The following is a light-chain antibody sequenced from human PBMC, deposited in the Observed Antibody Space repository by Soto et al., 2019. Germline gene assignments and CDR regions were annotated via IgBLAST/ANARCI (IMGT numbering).Light chain of an antibody. J-gene: IGLJ3*02. CDR3: CSYAGNSLWV. V-gene: IGLV2-11*01. Sequence: QSALTQPRSVSGSPGQSVTISCIGTSSDVGGYNYVSWYQQHPGKAPKLVIYDVSKRPSGVPDRFSGSKSANTASLTISGLQAEDEADYYCCSYAGNSLWVFGGGTKLTVL. CDR1: SSDVGGYNY. CDR2: DVS.